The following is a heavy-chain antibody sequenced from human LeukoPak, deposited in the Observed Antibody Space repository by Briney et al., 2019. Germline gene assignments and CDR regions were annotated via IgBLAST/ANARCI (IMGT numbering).Heavy chain of an antibody. CDR1: GFTFSSSA. CDR2: ISGSGAST. D-gene: IGHD6-19*01. Sequence: GGSLRLSCAASGFTFSSSALHWVRQAPGKGLEWVSYISGSGASTYYADSVKGRFSISRDNSNNTLYLQMNSLRAEDTAVYYCARDARGSSGWSAYAFDLWGQGTMVTVSS. J-gene: IGHJ3*01. V-gene: IGHV3-23*01. CDR3: ARDARGSSGWSAYAFDL.